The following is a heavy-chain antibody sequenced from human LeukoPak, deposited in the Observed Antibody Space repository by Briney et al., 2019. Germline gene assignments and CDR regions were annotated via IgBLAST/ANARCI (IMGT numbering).Heavy chain of an antibody. J-gene: IGHJ4*02. CDR1: GFTFSDYF. Sequence: PGGSLRLSCAASGFTFSDYFMNWIRQPPGKGLEWISYISPSSSFTNYADSVKGRFTISRDNTKNSLYLQMNSLSAEDTAVYFCARSGYSGYDPDYWGQGTLVTVSS. D-gene: IGHD5-12*01. CDR3: ARSGYSGYDPDY. CDR2: ISPSSSFT. V-gene: IGHV3-11*06.